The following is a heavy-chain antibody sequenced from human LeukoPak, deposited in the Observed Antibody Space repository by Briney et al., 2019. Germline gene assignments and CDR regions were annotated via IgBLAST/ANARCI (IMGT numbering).Heavy chain of an antibody. CDR3: ARTGGATPTDWFDP. V-gene: IGHV4-34*01. CDR2: INHSGST. J-gene: IGHJ5*02. CDR1: GGSFSRYY. Sequence: PSETLSLTCAVYGGSFSRYYCSWTRQPPGKGLEWIGEINHSGSTNYNPSLKSRVTISVDTSKNQFSLKLSSVTDAATAVYYCARTGGATPTDWFDPWGQGTLVTVSS. D-gene: IGHD1-26*01.